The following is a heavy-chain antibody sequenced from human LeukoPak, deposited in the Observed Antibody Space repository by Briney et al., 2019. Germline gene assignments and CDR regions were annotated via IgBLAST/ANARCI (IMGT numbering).Heavy chain of an antibody. CDR3: TRDASPGYNSRWYGSGAFDL. Sequence: PGGSLRLSCTTSGFTFGDYALSWFRQAPGKGPEWVGFIRNKAYGETTEYAASLKGRVIISRDDSKNIAYLQVNSLKIEDTGVYYCTRDASPGYNSRWYGSGAFDLWGQGTRVTVSS. V-gene: IGHV3-49*03. J-gene: IGHJ3*01. D-gene: IGHD3-10*01. CDR1: GFTFGDYA. CDR2: IRNKAYGETT.